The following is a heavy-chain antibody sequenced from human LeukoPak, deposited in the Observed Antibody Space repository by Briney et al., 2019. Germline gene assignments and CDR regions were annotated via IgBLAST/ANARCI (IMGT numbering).Heavy chain of an antibody. Sequence: QPGGSLRLSCAASGFIFSNYAMSWARQLPGKGLVWFSRISPTGSTTSYANSVKGRFTVSRDNAKNTLYLQVNNLRAEDTAVYYCARGPNSNWSGLDFWGQGTLLTVSS. CDR3: ARGPNSNWSGLDF. CDR2: ISPTGSTT. CDR1: GFIFSNYA. J-gene: IGHJ4*02. D-gene: IGHD6-6*01. V-gene: IGHV3-74*01.